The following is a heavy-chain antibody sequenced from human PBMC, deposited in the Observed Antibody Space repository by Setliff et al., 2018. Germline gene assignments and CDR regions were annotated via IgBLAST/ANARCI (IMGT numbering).Heavy chain of an antibody. CDR1: GGSISSYY. D-gene: IGHD3-3*01. Sequence: SETLSLTCTVSGGSISSYYWSWIRQPPGKGLEWIGYIYYRGSTNYNPSPKSRVTISVDTSKNQFSLKLSSVTAADTAVYYCARQGYYNFWSGYSEYYYYYMDVWGKGTTVTVSS. CDR3: ARQGYYNFWSGYSEYYYYYMDV. CDR2: IYYRGST. V-gene: IGHV4-59*08. J-gene: IGHJ6*03.